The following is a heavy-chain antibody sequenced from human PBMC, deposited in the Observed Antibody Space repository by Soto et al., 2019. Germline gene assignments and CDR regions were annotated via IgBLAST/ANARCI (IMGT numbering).Heavy chain of an antibody. V-gene: IGHV1-2*04. CDR1: GYTFTGYY. Sequence: ASVKVSCKASGYTFTGYYMHWVRQAPGQGLEWMGWINPNSGGTNYAQKFQGWVTMTRDTSISTAYMELSRLRTDDTAVYYCARGDCSSTSCPYYYYGMDVWGQGTTVTVSS. D-gene: IGHD2-2*01. J-gene: IGHJ6*02. CDR2: INPNSGGT. CDR3: ARGDCSSTSCPYYYYGMDV.